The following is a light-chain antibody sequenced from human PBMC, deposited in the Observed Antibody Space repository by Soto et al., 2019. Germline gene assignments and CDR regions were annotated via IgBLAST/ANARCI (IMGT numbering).Light chain of an antibody. J-gene: IGLJ1*01. Sequence: QSVLTQPASVSGSPGQSITISCTGTSSDIGGYNYVSWFQQHPGKAPKLMISDVSNRPSGVSNRFFGSKSGNTASLTISGLQAEDEADYYCSSYTSGSTFYVFGNGTKVTVL. V-gene: IGLV2-14*01. CDR3: SSYTSGSTFYV. CDR2: DVS. CDR1: SSDIGGYNY.